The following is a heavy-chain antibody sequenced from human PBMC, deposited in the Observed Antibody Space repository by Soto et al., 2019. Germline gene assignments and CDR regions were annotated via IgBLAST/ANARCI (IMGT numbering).Heavy chain of an antibody. V-gene: IGHV3-48*02. J-gene: IGHJ6*02. CDR2: ISSSSSTT. D-gene: IGHD3-9*01. CDR1: GFTFSSYS. Sequence: EVQLVESGGGLVQPGGSLRLSCAASGFTFSSYSMNWVRQAPGKGLEWVSYISSSSSTTYYADSVKGRFTISRDNAKNSLYLQMNSLRDEDTAVYYCARADYDILTGYYPGDYYYGMDVWGQGTTVTVSS. CDR3: ARADYDILTGYYPGDYYYGMDV.